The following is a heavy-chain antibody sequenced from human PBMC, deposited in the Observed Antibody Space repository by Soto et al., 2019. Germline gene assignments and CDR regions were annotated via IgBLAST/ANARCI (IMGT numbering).Heavy chain of an antibody. CDR3: ARQDYYGSGSYTTYYGMDV. D-gene: IGHD3-10*01. J-gene: IGHJ6*02. Sequence: PGEALKISWKRSGYSHTSYWLGLVPQMPGKGLEWMGIIYPGDSDTRYSTSCQGQITISADKSISTAYLQWSSLKASDTAMDYGARQDYYGSGSYTTYYGMDVWGQGTTVTVSS. CDR2: IYPGDSDT. V-gene: IGHV5-51*01. CDR1: GYSHTSYW.